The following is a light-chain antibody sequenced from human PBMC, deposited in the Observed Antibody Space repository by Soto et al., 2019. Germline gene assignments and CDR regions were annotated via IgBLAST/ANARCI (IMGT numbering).Light chain of an antibody. CDR3: CSYAGSVV. CDR1: SSDVGSYNL. CDR2: EGS. Sequence: QSALTQPASGSGYPGQSITISCTGTSSDVGSYNLVSWYQQHPGKAPKLMIYEGSKRPSGVSNRFSGSKSGNTASLTISGLQAEDEADYYCCSYAGSVVFGGGTKLTVL. J-gene: IGLJ2*01. V-gene: IGLV2-23*01.